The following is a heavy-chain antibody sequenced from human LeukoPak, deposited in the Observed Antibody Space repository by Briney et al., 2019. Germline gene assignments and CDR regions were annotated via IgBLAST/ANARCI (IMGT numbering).Heavy chain of an antibody. CDR3: ARDRGPYYYGSGSQPFDY. CDR1: GFTVSSNY. V-gene: IGHV3-53*01. CDR2: IYSGGSS. Sequence: PGGSLRLSCAASGFTVSSNYMSWVRQAPGKGLEWVSVIYSGGSSYYADSVKGRFTISRDNSKNTLYLQMNSLRAEDTAVYYCARDRGPYYYGSGSQPFDYWGQGTLVTVSS. D-gene: IGHD3-10*01. J-gene: IGHJ4*02.